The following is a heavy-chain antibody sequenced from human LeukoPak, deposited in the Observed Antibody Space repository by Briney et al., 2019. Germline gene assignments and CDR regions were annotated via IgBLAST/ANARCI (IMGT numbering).Heavy chain of an antibody. D-gene: IGHD5-12*01. CDR2: TYYRSKWYN. CDR1: GDSVSSNSAA. CDR3: AKSGYDSEGYYYGMDV. V-gene: IGHV6-1*01. Sequence: SQTLSLTCAISGDSVSSNSAAWNWIRQSPSRGLEWLGRTYYRSKWYNDYAVSVKSRITINPDTPKNQFSLQLNSVTPEDTAVYYCAKSGYDSEGYYYGMDVWGQGTTVTVSS. J-gene: IGHJ6*02.